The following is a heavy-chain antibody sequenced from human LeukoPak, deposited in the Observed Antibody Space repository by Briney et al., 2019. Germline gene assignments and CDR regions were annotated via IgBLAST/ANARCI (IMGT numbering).Heavy chain of an antibody. CDR3: ARRRVGAISSYNWFDP. J-gene: IGHJ5*02. Sequence: SETLSLTCIVSGDSISSSRYYWGWIRQSPGKGLEWIGSMYYNGKSYYNPSLSSRVTISVDTSKSQFSLKLNSVTAADTAVYYCARRRVGAISSYNWFDPWGQGTLVTVSS. V-gene: IGHV4-39*07. CDR2: MYYNGKS. D-gene: IGHD1-26*01. CDR1: GDSISSSRYY.